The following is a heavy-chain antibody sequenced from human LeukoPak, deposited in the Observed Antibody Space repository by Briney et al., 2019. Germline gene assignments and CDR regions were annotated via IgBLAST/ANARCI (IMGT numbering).Heavy chain of an antibody. J-gene: IGHJ4*02. Sequence: TSETLSLTCTVSGGSISSSPYYWGWIRQPPGKGLEWIGNIYYSGSTYYNPSLKTRVTISVDTSKSQFSLKLTSVTAADTAVYYCARHASVDGNWPRPLDYWGQGSLVTVSS. V-gene: IGHV4-39*01. CDR2: IYYSGST. D-gene: IGHD6-19*01. CDR1: GGSISSSPYY. CDR3: ARHASVDGNWPRPLDY.